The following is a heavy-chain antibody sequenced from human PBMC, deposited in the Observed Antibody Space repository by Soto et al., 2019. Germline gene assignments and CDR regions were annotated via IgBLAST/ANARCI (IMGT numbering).Heavy chain of an antibody. D-gene: IGHD5-12*01. CDR2: ISSSSSYI. V-gene: IGHV3-21*01. Sequence: GGSLRLSCAASGFTFSSYSMNWVRQAPGKGLEWVSSISSSSSYIYYADSVKGRFTISRDNAKNSLYLQMNSLRAEDTAVYYCAREWRGYSGYDVIYYYYMDVWGKGTTVTVSS. CDR3: AREWRGYSGYDVIYYYYMDV. J-gene: IGHJ6*03. CDR1: GFTFSSYS.